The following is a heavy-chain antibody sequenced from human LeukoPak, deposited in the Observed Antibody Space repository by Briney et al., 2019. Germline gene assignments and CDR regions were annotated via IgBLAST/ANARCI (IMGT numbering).Heavy chain of an antibody. CDR1: GFTFSNSW. J-gene: IGHJ4*02. CDR2: ISGSGDST. CDR3: AKERTGNPDDH. V-gene: IGHV3-23*01. Sequence: GGSLRLSCAGSGFTFSNSWMGWVRQAPGKGLEWVSAISGSGDSTYYADSVKGRFTISRDTSKNTLYLQMRSLRAEDTAIYYCAKERTGNPDDHWGQGTLVTVSS. D-gene: IGHD3-10*01.